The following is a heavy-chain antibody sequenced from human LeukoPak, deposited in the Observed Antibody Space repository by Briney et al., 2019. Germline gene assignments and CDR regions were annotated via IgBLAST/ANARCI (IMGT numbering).Heavy chain of an antibody. D-gene: IGHD1-20*01. V-gene: IGHV4-59*08. CDR2: IYYSGST. CDR1: GGSMSPYH. CDR3: ASQRYKDYYYGMDV. Sequence: PSETLSLTCTVSGGSMSPYHWGWIRQPPGKGLEWTGYIYYSGSTNYNPSLKSRVTISVDTSKNQFSLKLSSVTAADTAVYYCASQRYKDYYYGMDVWGQGTTVTVSS. J-gene: IGHJ6*02.